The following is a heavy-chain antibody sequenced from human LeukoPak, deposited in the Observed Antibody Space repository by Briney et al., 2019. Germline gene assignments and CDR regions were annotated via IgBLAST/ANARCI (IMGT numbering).Heavy chain of an antibody. CDR3: ARLWELPSPFDY. CDR2: ISGSGGST. Sequence: GGSLRLSCAASGFTFSSYAMSWVRQAPGKGLEWVSAISGSGGSTYYADSVKGRFTISRDNSKNTLYQQMNSLRAEDTAVYYCARLWELPSPFDYWGQGTLVTVSS. D-gene: IGHD1-26*01. V-gene: IGHV3-23*01. CDR1: GFTFSSYA. J-gene: IGHJ4*02.